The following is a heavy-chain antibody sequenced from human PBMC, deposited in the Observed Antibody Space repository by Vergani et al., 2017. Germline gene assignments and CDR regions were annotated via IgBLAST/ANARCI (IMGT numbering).Heavy chain of an antibody. CDR1: GYSISSGYY. CDR2: IHHSGDT. D-gene: IGHD3-10*01. V-gene: IGHV4-38-2*01. CDR3: ARHRGSGGFFPSSYFYGMDV. J-gene: IGHJ6*02. Sequence: QVQLQESGPGLVKPSETLSPTRAVSGYSISSGYYWGWIRQPPGKGLEWIGCIHHSGDTHYNSSLKSRVSISIVSSSKFSLCLNSVTDAYTAIYYCARHRGSGGFFPSSYFYGMDVWGHGTTVTVSS.